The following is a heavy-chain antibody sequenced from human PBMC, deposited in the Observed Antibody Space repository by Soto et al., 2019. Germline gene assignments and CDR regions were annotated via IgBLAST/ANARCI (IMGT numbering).Heavy chain of an antibody. CDR1: GGTFGSYA. D-gene: IGHD6-13*01. J-gene: IGHJ6*02. Sequence: QVQLVQSGAEVKKPGSSVKVSCKASGGTFGSYAISWVRQAPGQGLEWMGGIIPIFGTANYAQKFQGRVTITADESTGTGYLERSSLRSEDTAVEYCARGRIAAAGYYYYYGMDVWGQGTTVTVSS. CDR3: ARGRIAAAGYYYYYGMDV. CDR2: IIPIFGTA. V-gene: IGHV1-69*12.